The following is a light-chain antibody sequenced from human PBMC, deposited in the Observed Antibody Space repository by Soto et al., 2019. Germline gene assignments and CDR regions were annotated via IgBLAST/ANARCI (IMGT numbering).Light chain of an antibody. CDR1: SSDVGGYNY. CDR2: DVR. J-gene: IGLJ2*01. V-gene: IGLV2-14*03. Sequence: QSALTQPASVSGSPGQSITISCTGTSSDVGGYNYVSWYQQHPGKAPKLMIYDVRNRPSGVSNRFSGSKSGNTSSQTISGLQAEDQADYYCHSYASSSTPVVFGGGTKLTVL. CDR3: HSYASSSTPVV.